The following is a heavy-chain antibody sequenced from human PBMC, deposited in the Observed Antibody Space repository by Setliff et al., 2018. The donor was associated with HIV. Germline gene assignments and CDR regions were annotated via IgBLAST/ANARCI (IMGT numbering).Heavy chain of an antibody. CDR3: AREIVTLYTGGHYLYGIDV. V-gene: IGHV3-13*01. Sequence: GGSLRLSCAASGFTFSGYAMSWVRQTPEKGLEWVSIITTGGDTYYVDSVKGRFTISRENARNSLYLQMNSLRAGDTAVYYCAREIVTLYTGGHYLYGIDVWGQGTAVTVSS. CDR1: GFTFSGYA. J-gene: IGHJ6*02. CDR2: ITTGGDT. D-gene: IGHD3-22*01.